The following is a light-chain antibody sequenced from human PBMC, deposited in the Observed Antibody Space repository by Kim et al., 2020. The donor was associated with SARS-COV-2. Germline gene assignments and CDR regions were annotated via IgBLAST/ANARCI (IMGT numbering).Light chain of an antibody. CDR3: SSRDSSGDHVV. CDR2: GKY. CDR1: SLRKCY. J-gene: IGLJ3*02. Sequence: SSELTQDPAVSVALGQTVRLTCQGDSLRKCYATWYQQRPGQAPTLVLYGKYDRPSGIPERFSGSASGNTASLTITGAQAEDEGDYYCSSRDSSGDHVVFGGGTQLTVL. V-gene: IGLV3-19*01.